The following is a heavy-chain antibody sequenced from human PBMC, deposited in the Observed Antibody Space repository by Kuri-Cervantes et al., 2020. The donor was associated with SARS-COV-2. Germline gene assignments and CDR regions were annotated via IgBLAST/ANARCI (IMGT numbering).Heavy chain of an antibody. CDR1: GFTFSHYW. Sequence: GESLKISCAASGFTFSHYWMSWARQAPGKGLEWVAHIKYDGSEKNYLDSVKGRFTISRDNSKNTLYLQMNSLRAEDTAVYYCAKDSYCSGGSCYYYYGMDVWGQGTTVTVSS. V-gene: IGHV3-7*03. D-gene: IGHD2-15*01. CDR2: IKYDGSEK. CDR3: AKDSYCSGGSCYYYYGMDV. J-gene: IGHJ6*02.